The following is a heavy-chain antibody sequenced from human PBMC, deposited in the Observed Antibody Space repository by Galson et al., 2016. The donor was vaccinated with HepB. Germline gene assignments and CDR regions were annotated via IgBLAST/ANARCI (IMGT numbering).Heavy chain of an antibody. D-gene: IGHD6-13*01. V-gene: IGHV3-30-3*01. J-gene: IGHJ3*02. CDR1: GFTFNNYA. CDR2: MSYDGSNR. Sequence: SLRLSCAASGFTFNNYAMHWVRQAPGKGLEWVAVMSYDGSNRFYADSVKGRFTISRDNSKNTLHLQMNSLRDEDTAVYYCARGHSGGWCPFEDAFDIWGQGTMVTVSS. CDR3: ARGHSGGWCPFEDAFDI.